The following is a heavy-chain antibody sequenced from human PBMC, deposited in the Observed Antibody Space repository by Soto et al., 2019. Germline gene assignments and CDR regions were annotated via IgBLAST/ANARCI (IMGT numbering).Heavy chain of an antibody. D-gene: IGHD7-27*01. CDR1: GGSISSDDYY. J-gene: IGHJ4*02. CDR2: IYDIGST. CDR3: ARDRANSPDCFDF. Sequence: SETLSLTCTVSGGSISSDDYYWSWIRQPPGKGLEWLGYIYDIGSTSYSPSLESRITISIDTSKNQFSLKLRSVSAADTAVYYCARDRANSPDCFDFWGQGTQDPVSS. V-gene: IGHV4-30-4*01.